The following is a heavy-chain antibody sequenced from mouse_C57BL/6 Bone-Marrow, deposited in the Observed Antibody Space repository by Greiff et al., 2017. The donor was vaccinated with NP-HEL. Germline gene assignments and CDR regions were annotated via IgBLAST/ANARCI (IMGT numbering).Heavy chain of an antibody. J-gene: IGHJ3*01. CDR2: IYPGNSDT. D-gene: IGHD1-1*01. CDR1: GYTFTSYW. V-gene: IGHV1-5*01. CDR3: TRTITTVVGRGFAY. Sequence: VQLKQSGTVLARPGASVKMSCKTSGYTFTSYWMHWVKQRPGQGLEWIGAIYPGNSDTSYNQKFKGKAKLTAVTSASTAYMELSSLTNEDSAVYYCTRTITTVVGRGFAYWGQGTLVTVSA.